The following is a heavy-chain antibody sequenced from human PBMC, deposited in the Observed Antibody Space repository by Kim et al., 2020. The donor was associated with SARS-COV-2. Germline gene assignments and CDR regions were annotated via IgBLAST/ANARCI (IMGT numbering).Heavy chain of an antibody. D-gene: IGHD6-19*01. CDR1: GFTFSTYA. J-gene: IGHJ4*02. Sequence: GGSLRLSCAASGFTFSTYAMSWVRQAPGKGLEWVSAISGSGGSTYYADSVKGRFTISRDNSKNTLYLQMNSLRAEDTAVYYCAKDRSPGQWLGRLPFDYWGQGTLVTVSS. V-gene: IGHV3-23*01. CDR3: AKDRSPGQWLGRLPFDY. CDR2: ISGSGGST.